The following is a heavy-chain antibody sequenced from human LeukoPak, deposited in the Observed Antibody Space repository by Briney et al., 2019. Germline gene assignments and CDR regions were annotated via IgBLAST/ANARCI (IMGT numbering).Heavy chain of an antibody. D-gene: IGHD3-3*01. CDR2: IKQDGSEK. CDR1: GFTFNNFA. J-gene: IGHJ4*02. CDR3: ARETDDFWSGYGEFDY. Sequence: PGGSLRLSCAASGFTFNNFAMTWVRQAPGKGLEWVANIKQDGSEKYYVDSVKGRFTISRDNAKNSLYLQMNSLRAEDTAVYYCARETDDFWSGYGEFDYWGQGTLVTVSS. V-gene: IGHV3-7*01.